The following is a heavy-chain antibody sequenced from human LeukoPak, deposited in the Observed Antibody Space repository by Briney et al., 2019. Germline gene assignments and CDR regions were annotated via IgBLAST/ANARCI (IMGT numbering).Heavy chain of an antibody. CDR2: IWFDGGLK. J-gene: IGHJ2*01. Sequence: PGRSLRLSCAASGFTFSDYGMHWVRQAPGKGLEWVAVIWFDGGLKYYPDSVKGRFTISRDNSKNTLYLQMNSLRVEDTAVYYCARDPTYRAVAGTQPNWYFALWGRGTLVTVSS. D-gene: IGHD6-19*01. V-gene: IGHV3-33*01. CDR1: GFTFSDYG. CDR3: ARDPTYRAVAGTQPNWYFAL.